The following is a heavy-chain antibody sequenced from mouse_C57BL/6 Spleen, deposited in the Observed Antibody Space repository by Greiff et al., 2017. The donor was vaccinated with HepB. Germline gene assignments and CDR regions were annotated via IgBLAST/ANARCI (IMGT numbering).Heavy chain of an antibody. V-gene: IGHV14-4*01. CDR1: GFNIKDDY. D-gene: IGHD2-10*02. J-gene: IGHJ3*01. CDR2: IDPENGDT. Sequence: EVQLQQSGAELVRPGASVKLSCTASGFNIKDDYMHWVKQRPEQGLEWIGWIDPENGDTEYASKFQGKATITADTSSNTAYLQLSSLTSEDTAVYYCTTGYGKEFAYWGQGTLVTVSA. CDR3: TTGYGKEFAY.